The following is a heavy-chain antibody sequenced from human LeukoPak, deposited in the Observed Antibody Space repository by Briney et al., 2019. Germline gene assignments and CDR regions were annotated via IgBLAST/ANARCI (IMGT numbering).Heavy chain of an antibody. V-gene: IGHV6-1*01. D-gene: IGHD3-16*01. CDR2: AYYRSKWSI. J-gene: IGHJ4*02. CDR3: AGGFVGGGWHAY. CDR1: GDSVSSTSDA. Sequence: SQTLSLTCAISGDSVSSTSDAWNWLRQSPSRGLEWLGRAYYRSKWSIEYAPSVESRLTINPDASKNQFSLQLVSVTPEDTAMYYCAGGFVGGGWHAYWGQGTLVTVSS.